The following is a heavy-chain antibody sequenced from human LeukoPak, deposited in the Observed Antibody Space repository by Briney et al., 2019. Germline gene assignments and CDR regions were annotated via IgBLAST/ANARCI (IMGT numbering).Heavy chain of an antibody. D-gene: IGHD2-21*02. CDR1: GFTSITHW. Sequence: GSLRLSCAASGFTSITHWMYWVRHAPGKGLVWVSLINNDGSTTSYADSVKGRFTISRDNTKNTLFLQMDSLRGEDTAVYYCASRVVTSFDYWGQGTLVTVSS. V-gene: IGHV3-74*01. J-gene: IGHJ4*02. CDR2: INNDGSTT. CDR3: ASRVVTSFDY.